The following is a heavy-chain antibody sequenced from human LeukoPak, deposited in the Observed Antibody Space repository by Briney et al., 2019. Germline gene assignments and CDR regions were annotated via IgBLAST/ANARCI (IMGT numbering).Heavy chain of an antibody. CDR3: ARDRAWNYFDY. CDR2: ISNDGSRK. J-gene: IGHJ4*02. D-gene: IGHD3-3*01. V-gene: IGHV3-30*04. Sequence: GGSLRLSCVASGFTFSSYAMHWVRQAPGKGLEWVAIISNDGSRKYYAHSVEGRFTISRDNSKNTLYLQMDSLRAEDTAVYYCARDRAWNYFDYWGQGTLVTVSS. CDR1: GFTFSSYA.